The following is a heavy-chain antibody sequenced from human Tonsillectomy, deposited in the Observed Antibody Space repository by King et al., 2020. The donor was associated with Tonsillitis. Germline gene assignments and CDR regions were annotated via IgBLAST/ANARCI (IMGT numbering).Heavy chain of an antibody. Sequence: QLVQSGAEVKKPGASVKVSCKPSGYTFTDYYMHWVXQAPGQGLEWMGWINPDSGGTNYAQNFQGRVTMTRDTSISTAYMARNRLTSDDTAVYYCARAAYSYDTSGYNYWGQGTLVTVSS. D-gene: IGHD3-22*01. CDR3: ARAAYSYDTSGYNY. CDR2: INPDSGGT. CDR1: GYTFTDYY. J-gene: IGHJ4*01. V-gene: IGHV1-2*02.